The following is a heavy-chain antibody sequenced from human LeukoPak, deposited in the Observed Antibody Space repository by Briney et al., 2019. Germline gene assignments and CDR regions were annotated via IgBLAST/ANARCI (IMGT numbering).Heavy chain of an antibody. CDR2: ISGSGGST. V-gene: IGHV3-23*01. J-gene: IGHJ4*02. CDR1: GFTFSSYA. D-gene: IGHD2-15*01. Sequence: GGSLRLSCAASGFTFSSYAMSWVRQAPGKGLEWVSAISGSGGSTYYADSVKGRFTISRDNSKNTLYLQMNSLRAEDTALYYCASGYNSVGGYYFDYWGQGTLVTVSS. CDR3: ASGYNSVGGYYFDY.